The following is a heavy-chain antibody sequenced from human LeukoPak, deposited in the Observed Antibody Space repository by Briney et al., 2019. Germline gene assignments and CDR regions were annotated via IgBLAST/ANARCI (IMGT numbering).Heavy chain of an antibody. J-gene: IGHJ4*02. CDR3: ARRYCGGDCHSPYFDY. Sequence: GGSLRLSCAASGFTFSNYWMSWVRQAPGKGLEWVANIMQDGSEKYYVDSVKGRFTISRDNAKNSLYLQMNRLRAEDTAVYYCARRYCGGDCHSPYFDYWGQGTLVTVSS. V-gene: IGHV3-7*01. CDR2: IMQDGSEK. D-gene: IGHD2-21*02. CDR1: GFTFSNYW.